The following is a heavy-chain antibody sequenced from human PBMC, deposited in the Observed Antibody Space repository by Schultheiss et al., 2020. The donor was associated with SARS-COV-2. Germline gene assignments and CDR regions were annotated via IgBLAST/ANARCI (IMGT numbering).Heavy chain of an antibody. V-gene: IGHV1-46*04. D-gene: IGHD3-22*01. CDR3: AKGPYYYDTHWFDP. CDR2: INPSGGST. CDR1: GGTFSSYA. J-gene: IGHJ5*02. Sequence: ASVKVSCKASGGTFSSYAISWVRQAPGQGLEWMGIINPSGGSTSYAQKLQGRVTMTRDTSTSTVYMELSSLRSEDTAVYFCAKGPYYYDTHWFDPWGQGTLVTVSS.